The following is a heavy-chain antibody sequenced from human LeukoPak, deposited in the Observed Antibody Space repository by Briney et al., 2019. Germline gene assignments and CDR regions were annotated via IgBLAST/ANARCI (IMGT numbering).Heavy chain of an antibody. CDR2: IYYSGST. V-gene: IGHV4-39*07. CDR3: ARAEFDSSGYEGFDY. D-gene: IGHD3-22*01. J-gene: IGHJ4*02. Sequence: SETLSLTCTVSGGSISSSSYYWGWIRQPPGKGLEWIGSIYYSGSTYYNPSLKSRVTISVDTSKNQFSLKLSSVTAADTAVYYCARAEFDSSGYEGFDYWGQGTLVTVSS. CDR1: GGSISSSSYY.